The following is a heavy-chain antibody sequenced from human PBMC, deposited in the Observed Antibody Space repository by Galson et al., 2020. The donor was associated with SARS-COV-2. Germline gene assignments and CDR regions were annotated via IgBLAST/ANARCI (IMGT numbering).Heavy chain of an antibody. CDR3: ARATIFGVVIIPVIGAFDI. V-gene: IGHV4-31*03. J-gene: IGHJ3*02. CDR2: IYYSGST. CDR1: GGSISSGGYY. Sequence: SETLSLTCTVSGGSISSGGYYWSWIRQHPGKGLEWIGYIYYSGSTYYNPSLKSRVTISVDTSKNQFSLKLSSVTAADTAVYYCARATIFGVVIIPVIGAFDIWGQGTMVTVSS. D-gene: IGHD3-3*01.